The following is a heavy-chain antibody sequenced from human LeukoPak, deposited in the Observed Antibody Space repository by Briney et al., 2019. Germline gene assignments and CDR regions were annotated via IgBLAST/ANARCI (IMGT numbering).Heavy chain of an antibody. Sequence: SETLSLTCNIYGESFIDYHLSWISQSPGKRLEWMGEISHDEGTNYNPSLKSRVTISVDTSKYQFSLKLTSVTAADAGVYYCARGPDHTKAGYWGPGTRVTVSS. CDR3: ARGPDHTKAGY. J-gene: IGHJ4*02. V-gene: IGHV4-34*01. CDR1: GESFIDYH. CDR2: ISHDEGT. D-gene: IGHD1-14*01.